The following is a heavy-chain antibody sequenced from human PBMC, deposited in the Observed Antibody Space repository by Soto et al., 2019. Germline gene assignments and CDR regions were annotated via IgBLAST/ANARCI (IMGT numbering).Heavy chain of an antibody. J-gene: IGHJ5*02. CDR1: GFSLSNARMG. D-gene: IGHD6-19*01. CDR3: ARTSGWSTENWFDP. CDR2: IFSNGEK. Sequence: QVTLKESGPVLVKPTETLTLTCTVSGFSLSNARMGVSWIRQPPGKALEWLAHIFSNGEKSYSTSLKSRLTIPKDTSKSQVVLTMTNMDPVDTATYYCARTSGWSTENWFDPWGQGTLVTVSS. V-gene: IGHV2-26*01.